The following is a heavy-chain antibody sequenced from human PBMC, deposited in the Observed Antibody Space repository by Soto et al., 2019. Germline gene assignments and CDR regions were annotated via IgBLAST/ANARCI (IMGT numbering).Heavy chain of an antibody. CDR3: AKAPLGGGVNWFDP. J-gene: IGHJ5*02. V-gene: IGHV3-23*01. CDR1: GFTFSSYA. D-gene: IGHD1-26*01. CDR2: ISGSGGST. Sequence: GGSLRLSCAASGFTFSSYAMSWVRQAPGKGLEWVSAISGSGGSTYYADSVKGRFTISRDNSKNTLYLQMNSRRAEDTAVYYCAKAPLGGGVNWFDPWGQGTLVTVSS.